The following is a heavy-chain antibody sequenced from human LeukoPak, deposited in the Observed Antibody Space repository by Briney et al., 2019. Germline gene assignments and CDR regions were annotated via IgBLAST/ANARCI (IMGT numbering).Heavy chain of an antibody. D-gene: IGHD3-9*01. CDR3: ARSYDILTGYYHYYGMDV. Sequence: GGSLRLSCAASGFTVSSYSMNWVRQAPGKGLEWVSYISSSSSTIYYADSVKGRFTISRDNAKNSLYLQMNSLRDEDTAVYYCARSYDILTGYYHYYGMDVWGQGTTVTVSS. CDR2: ISSSSSTI. CDR1: GFTVSSYS. V-gene: IGHV3-48*02. J-gene: IGHJ6*02.